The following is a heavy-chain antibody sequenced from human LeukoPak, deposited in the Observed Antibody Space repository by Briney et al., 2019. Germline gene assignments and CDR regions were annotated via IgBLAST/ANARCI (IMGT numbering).Heavy chain of an antibody. CDR2: IYSSGST. Sequence: SETLSLTCTVSGGSISTYYGSWIRQPAGKGLGWIGRIYSSGSTNYNPSLKSRVTMSVDTSKNQFSLKLSSVTAADTAVYFCARDRSWFGETYYYSMDVWGKGTTVTVSS. CDR1: GGSISTYY. D-gene: IGHD3-10*01. CDR3: ARDRSWFGETYYYSMDV. J-gene: IGHJ6*03. V-gene: IGHV4-4*07.